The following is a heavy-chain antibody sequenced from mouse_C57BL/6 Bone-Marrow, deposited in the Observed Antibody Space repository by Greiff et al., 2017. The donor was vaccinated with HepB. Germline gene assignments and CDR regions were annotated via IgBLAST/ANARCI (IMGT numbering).Heavy chain of an antibody. CDR2: ISDGGSYT. J-gene: IGHJ4*01. V-gene: IGHV5-4*01. Sequence: EVNVVESGGGLVKPGGSLKLSCAASGFTFSSYAMSWVRQTPEKRLEWVATISDGGSYTYYPDNVKGRFTISRDNAKNNLYLQMSHLKSEDTAMYYCARDSNYGAMDYWGQGTSVTVSS. CDR3: ARDSNYGAMDY. D-gene: IGHD2-5*01. CDR1: GFTFSSYA.